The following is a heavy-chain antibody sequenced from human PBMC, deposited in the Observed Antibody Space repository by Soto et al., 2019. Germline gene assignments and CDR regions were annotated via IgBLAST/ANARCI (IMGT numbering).Heavy chain of an antibody. V-gene: IGHV1-69*13. J-gene: IGHJ6*02. Sequence: ASVKVSCKASGGTFSSYAISWVRQAPGQGLEWMGGIIPIFGTANYAQKFQGRVTITADESTSTAYMELSSLRSEDTAVYYCAAQTIAAAGGGYYYYGMDVWGQGTTVTVSS. CDR2: IIPIFGTA. D-gene: IGHD6-13*01. CDR1: GGTFSSYA. CDR3: AAQTIAAAGGGYYYYGMDV.